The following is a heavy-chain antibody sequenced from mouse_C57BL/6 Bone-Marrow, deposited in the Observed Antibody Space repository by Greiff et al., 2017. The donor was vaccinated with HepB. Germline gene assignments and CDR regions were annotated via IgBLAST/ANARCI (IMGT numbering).Heavy chain of an antibody. CDR2: IDPSDSYT. Sequence: QVQLQQPGAELVRPGPSVKLSCKASGYTFTSYWMHWVKQRPGQGLEWIGVIDPSDSYTNYNQKFKGKATLTVDTSSSTAYMQLSSLTSEDSAVYYCARCVADVGDLDYWGQGTSLTVSS. CDR3: ARCVADVGDLDY. V-gene: IGHV1-59*01. CDR1: GYTFTSYW. J-gene: IGHJ4*01.